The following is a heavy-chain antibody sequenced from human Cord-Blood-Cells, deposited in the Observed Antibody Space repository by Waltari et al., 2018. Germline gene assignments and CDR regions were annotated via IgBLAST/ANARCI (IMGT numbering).Heavy chain of an antibody. Sequence: QVQLVEYGGGVVHTGRSRRIICGASGFTCRSYSTQCVRREPGKGMEWVAVISYDGSNKYYADSVKGRFTISRDNSKNTLYLQMNSLRAEDTAVYYCARDLGGIAAAGPFDYWGQGTLVTVSS. D-gene: IGHD6-13*01. J-gene: IGHJ4*02. CDR3: ARDLGGIAAAGPFDY. V-gene: IGHV3-30*04. CDR2: ISYDGSNK. CDR1: GFTCRSYS.